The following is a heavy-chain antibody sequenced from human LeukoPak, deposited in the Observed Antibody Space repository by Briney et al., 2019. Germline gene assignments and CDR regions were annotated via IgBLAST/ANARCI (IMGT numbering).Heavy chain of an antibody. V-gene: IGHV3-7*01. J-gene: IGHJ5*02. D-gene: IGHD2-2*02. CDR2: IKQDGSDE. CDR3: ARLSRCLSSADCYSWFDP. CDR1: GFTFSNYW. Sequence: GGSLRLSCAASGFTFSNYWMSWVRQAPGKGPEWVASIKQDGSDERYVDSVRGRFTISRDNSKNSLHLQVTSLRADDTAVYYCARLSRCLSSADCYSWFDPWGQGALVTVSS.